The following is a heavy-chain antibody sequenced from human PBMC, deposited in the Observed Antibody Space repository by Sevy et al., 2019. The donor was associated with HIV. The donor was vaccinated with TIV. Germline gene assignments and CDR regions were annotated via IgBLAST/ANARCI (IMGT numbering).Heavy chain of an antibody. CDR3: AREGSQRITIFGVVITNWFDP. CDR1: GGSFSGYY. CDR2: INHSGST. Sequence: SETLSLTCAVYGGSFSGYYWSWIRQPPGNGLEWIGEINHSGSTNYNPSLKSRVTISVDTSKNQFSLKLSSVTAADTAVYYCAREGSQRITIFGVVITNWFDPWGQGTLVTVSS. J-gene: IGHJ5*02. D-gene: IGHD3-3*01. V-gene: IGHV4-34*01.